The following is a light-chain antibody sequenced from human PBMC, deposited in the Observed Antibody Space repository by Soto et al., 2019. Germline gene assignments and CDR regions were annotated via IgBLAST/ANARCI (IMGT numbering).Light chain of an antibody. J-gene: IGLJ2*01. Sequence: QSVLTQPPSVSGAPGQRVTISCTGSSSNIGANYDVQWYQQLPGTAPKLLIYGNTNRPSGVPDRFSGSKSGTSASLAITGLQAEDEADYYCQSYDSNLSAHVVFGGGTTLTVL. CDR2: GNT. V-gene: IGLV1-40*01. CDR1: SSNIGANYD. CDR3: QSYDSNLSAHVV.